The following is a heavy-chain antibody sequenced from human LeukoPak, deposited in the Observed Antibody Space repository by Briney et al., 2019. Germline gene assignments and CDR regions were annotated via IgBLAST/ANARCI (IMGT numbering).Heavy chain of an antibody. CDR3: ARGTMAAGFDP. CDR1: GGSISSGSYY. D-gene: IGHD4/OR15-4a*01. V-gene: IGHV4-61*02. CDR2: IYSSGST. J-gene: IGHJ5*02. Sequence: SQTLSLTCTVSGGSISSGSYYWSWIRQPAGKGLEWIGRIYSSGSTNYNPSLKSRVTVSVDTSENQFSLKLNSATAADTAIYYCARGTMAAGFDPWGQGTLVTVSS.